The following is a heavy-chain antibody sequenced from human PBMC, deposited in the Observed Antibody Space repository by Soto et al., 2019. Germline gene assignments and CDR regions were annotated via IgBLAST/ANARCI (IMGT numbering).Heavy chain of an antibody. CDR1: GGSFSGYY. CDR2: INHSGST. CDR3: ARGGDDYVWGSYPLPLDY. V-gene: IGHV4-34*01. Sequence: PSETLSLTFAVYGGSFSGYYWSWIRQPPGKGLEWIGEINHSGSTNYNPSLKSRVTISVDTSKNQFSLKLSSVTAADTAVYYCARGGDDYVWGSYPLPLDYWGQGTLVTVS. J-gene: IGHJ4*02. D-gene: IGHD3-16*02.